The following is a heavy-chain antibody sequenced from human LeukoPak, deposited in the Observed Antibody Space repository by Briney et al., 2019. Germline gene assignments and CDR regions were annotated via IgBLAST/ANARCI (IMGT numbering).Heavy chain of an antibody. D-gene: IGHD3-3*01. CDR2: IKSKTDGGTT. Sequence: GGSLRLSCAASGFTFSNAWMSWVRQAPGKGLEWVGRIKSKTDGGTTDYAAPVKGRFTISRDDSKNTLYLQMNSLKTEDTAVYYCTIEDDFWSGLSAEYFQHWGQGTLVTVSS. CDR1: GFTFSNAW. J-gene: IGHJ1*01. CDR3: TIEDDFWSGLSAEYFQH. V-gene: IGHV3-15*01.